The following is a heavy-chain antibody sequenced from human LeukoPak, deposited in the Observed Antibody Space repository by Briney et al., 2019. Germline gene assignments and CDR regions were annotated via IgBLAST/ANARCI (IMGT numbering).Heavy chain of an antibody. J-gene: IGHJ4*02. V-gene: IGHV3-23*01. D-gene: IGHD2-15*01. CDR3: AKQLGYCSDGSCYFPY. Sequence: GGSLRLSCAASGFTFSSSAMSWVRQAPGEGLEWVSAISNNGGYTYYADSVQGRFTISRDNSKSTLCLQMNSLRAEDTAVYYCAKQLGYCSDGSCYFPYRGQGTLVTVSS. CDR2: ISNNGGYT. CDR1: GFTFSSSA.